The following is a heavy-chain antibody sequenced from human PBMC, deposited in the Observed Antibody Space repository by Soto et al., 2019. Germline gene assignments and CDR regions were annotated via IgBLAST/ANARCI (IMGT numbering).Heavy chain of an antibody. J-gene: IGHJ6*02. CDR3: ARDCSGGSRAPCIYYGMDV. CDR2: IIPIFGTA. V-gene: IGHV1-69*01. CDR1: GGTFSSYA. Sequence: QVQLVQSGAEVKKPGSSVKVSCKASGGTFSSYAISWVRQAPGQGLEWMGGIIPIFGTANYAQKFQGRVTITADESTSTAYMERSSLRSEDTAVYYCARDCSGGSRAPCIYYGMDVWGQGTTVTVSS. D-gene: IGHD2-15*01.